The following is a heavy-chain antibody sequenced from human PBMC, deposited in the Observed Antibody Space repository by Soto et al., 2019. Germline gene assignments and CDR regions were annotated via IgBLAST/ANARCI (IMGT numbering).Heavy chain of an antibody. J-gene: IGHJ4*02. Sequence: SETLSLTCTVSGGSISGYYWSWIRQPPGKGLEWIGYIYYSGSTNYNPSLKSRVTISVDTSKNQFSLKLSSVTAADTAVYYCARGDYGGSFDYWGQGTLVTVSS. CDR1: GGSISGYY. CDR2: IYYSGST. CDR3: ARGDYGGSFDY. V-gene: IGHV4-59*01. D-gene: IGHD4-17*01.